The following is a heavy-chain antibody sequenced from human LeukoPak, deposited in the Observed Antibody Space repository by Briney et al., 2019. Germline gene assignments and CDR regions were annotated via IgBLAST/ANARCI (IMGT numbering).Heavy chain of an antibody. J-gene: IGHJ3*02. V-gene: IGHV1-69*05. Sequence: ASVKVSCKASGGTFSSYAISWVRQAPGQGLEWMGRIIPIFGTANYAQKFQGRVTITTDESTSTAYMELSSLRSEDTAVYYCTSDVVPAAIVYAFDIWGQGTMVTVSS. CDR3: TSDVVPAAIVYAFDI. CDR1: GGTFSSYA. D-gene: IGHD2-2*02. CDR2: IIPIFGTA.